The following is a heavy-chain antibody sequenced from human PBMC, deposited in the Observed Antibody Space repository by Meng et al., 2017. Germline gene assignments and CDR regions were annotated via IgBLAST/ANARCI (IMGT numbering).Heavy chain of an antibody. CDR2: IIPIFGTA. Sequence: QLGQSGAGVNKPGSWGSVACKASGSTFSSYAISWVLQAPGQGLEWMGGIIPIFGTANYAQKFQGRVTITADKSTSTAYMELSSLRSEDTAVYYCARDKRPSSSWYGNWFDPWGQGTLVTVSS. V-gene: IGHV1-69*06. CDR3: ARDKRPSSSWYGNWFDP. J-gene: IGHJ5*02. D-gene: IGHD6-13*01. CDR1: GSTFSSYA.